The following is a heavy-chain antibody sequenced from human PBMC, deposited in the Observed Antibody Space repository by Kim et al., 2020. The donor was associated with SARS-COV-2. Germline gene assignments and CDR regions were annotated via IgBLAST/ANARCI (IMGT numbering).Heavy chain of an antibody. CDR3: ASGNLYYGSGSFFDY. Sequence: SETLSLTCTVSGGSISSSSYYWGWIRQPPGKGLEWIGSIYYSGSTYYNPSLKSRVTISVDTSKNQFSLKLSSVTAADTAVYYCASGNLYYGSGSFFDYWGQGTLVTVSS. CDR1: GGSISSSSYY. D-gene: IGHD3-10*01. CDR2: IYYSGST. V-gene: IGHV4-39*01. J-gene: IGHJ4*02.